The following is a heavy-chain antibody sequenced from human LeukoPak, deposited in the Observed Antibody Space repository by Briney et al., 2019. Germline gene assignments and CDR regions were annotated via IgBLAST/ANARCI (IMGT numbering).Heavy chain of an antibody. J-gene: IGHJ4*02. V-gene: IGHV4-39*01. CDR2: IYYSGST. D-gene: IGHD6-13*01. CDR1: GGSISSSSYY. CDR3: ARRSSSWYSKIDS. Sequence: SETLSLTCTVSGGSISSSSYYWGWIRQPPGKGLEWIGNIYYSGSTYYNPSLKSRVTISEDTSKNQFSLKLSSVTAADTAVYYCARRSSSWYSKIDSWGQGTLVTVSS.